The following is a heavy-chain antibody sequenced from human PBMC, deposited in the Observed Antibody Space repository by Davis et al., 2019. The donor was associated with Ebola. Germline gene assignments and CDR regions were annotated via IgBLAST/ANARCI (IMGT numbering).Heavy chain of an antibody. J-gene: IGHJ5*02. CDR1: GFTFSSYG. Sequence: PGGSLRLSCAASGFTFSSYGMHWVRQAPGKGLEWVSAISGSGGSTYYADSVKGRFTISRDNSKNTLYLQMNSLRAEDTAVYYCAKEGWNYLRGGWFDPWGQGTLVTVSS. D-gene: IGHD1-7*01. V-gene: IGHV3-23*01. CDR2: ISGSGGST. CDR3: AKEGWNYLRGGWFDP.